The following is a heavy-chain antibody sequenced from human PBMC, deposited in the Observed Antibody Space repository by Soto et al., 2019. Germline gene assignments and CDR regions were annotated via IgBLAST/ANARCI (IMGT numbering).Heavy chain of an antibody. D-gene: IGHD3-10*02. CDR3: GRGVYLFGERWNWLDP. V-gene: IGHV4-34*01. Sequence: SETLSLTCAVYGGSFSGYYLSWIRQPPGKGLEWIGEINHSGSTNYNPSLKSRVTISVDTSKNQFSLKLRSVTAAETAVYYCGRGVYLFGERWNWLDPWGQGTLATVSS. CDR2: INHSGST. CDR1: GGSFSGYY. J-gene: IGHJ5*02.